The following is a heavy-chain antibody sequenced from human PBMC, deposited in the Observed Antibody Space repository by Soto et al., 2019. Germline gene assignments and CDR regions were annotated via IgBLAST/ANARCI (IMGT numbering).Heavy chain of an antibody. CDR1: GYTFTSYY. V-gene: IGHV1-46*01. Sequence: ASVKVSCKASGYTFTSYYMHWLRQAPGQGLEWMGIINPSGGSTTYAQNFQGRVTMTRDTSTSTVYMELSSLRSEDTAIYYCAVSYSDFDYWGQGTLVTVSS. CDR2: INPSGGST. J-gene: IGHJ4*02. CDR3: AVSYSDFDY. D-gene: IGHD4-4*01.